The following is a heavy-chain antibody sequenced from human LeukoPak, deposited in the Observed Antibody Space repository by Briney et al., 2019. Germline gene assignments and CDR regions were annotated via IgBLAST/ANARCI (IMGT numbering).Heavy chain of an antibody. V-gene: IGHV4-61*02. J-gene: IGHJ4*02. CDR2: IYTSGST. CDR1: GGSISSGSYY. D-gene: IGHD3-22*01. CDR3: AGVAYYYDSSGYEALVFDY. Sequence: SQTLSLTCTVSGGSISSGSYYWSWIRQPAGKGLEWIGRIYTSGSTNYNPSLKSRVTISVDTSKNQFSLKLSSVTAADTAVYYCAGVAYYYDSSGYEALVFDYWGQGTLVTVSS.